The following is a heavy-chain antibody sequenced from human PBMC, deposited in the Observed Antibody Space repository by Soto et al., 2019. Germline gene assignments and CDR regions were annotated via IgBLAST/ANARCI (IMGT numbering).Heavy chain of an antibody. J-gene: IGHJ3*02. D-gene: IGHD4-17*01. CDR3: ARVLDDYGDSHAFDI. CDR2: IYYSGST. V-gene: IGHV4-31*03. Sequence: SETLSLTCTVSGGSISSGGYYWSWIRQHPGKGLEWIGYIYYSGSTYYNPSLKSRVTISVDTSKNQFSLKLSSVTAADTAVYYCARVLDDYGDSHAFDIWGQGTMVTVSS. CDR1: GGSISSGGYY.